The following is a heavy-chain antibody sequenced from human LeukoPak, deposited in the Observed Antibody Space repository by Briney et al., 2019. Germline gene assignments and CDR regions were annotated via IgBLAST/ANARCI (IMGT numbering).Heavy chain of an antibody. Sequence: SETLSLTCTVSGGSISSYYWSWIRQPPGKGLEWIGYIYYSGSTYYNPSLKSRVTISVDTSKRQFSLKLNSVTAADTAVYYCARSVSYYYDSSARGAFDIWGQGTMVTVSS. CDR3: ARSVSYYYDSSARGAFDI. J-gene: IGHJ3*02. V-gene: IGHV4-59*12. CDR2: IYYSGST. CDR1: GGSISSYY. D-gene: IGHD3-22*01.